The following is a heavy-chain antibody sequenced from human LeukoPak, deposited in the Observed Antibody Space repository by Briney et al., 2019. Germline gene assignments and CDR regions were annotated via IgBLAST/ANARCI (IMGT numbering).Heavy chain of an antibody. J-gene: IGHJ4*02. CDR1: GFTFSNYW. CDR3: AGEALGGGGY. D-gene: IGHD3-10*01. Sequence: GGSLRLSCAASGFTFSNYWMHWVRQVPGKGLVWVSRINTDGSGTTYADSVKGRFTISRDNAKNTLYLQMNSLRAEDTAVYYCAGEALGGGGYWGQGTLVTVSS. V-gene: IGHV3-74*01. CDR2: INTDGSGT.